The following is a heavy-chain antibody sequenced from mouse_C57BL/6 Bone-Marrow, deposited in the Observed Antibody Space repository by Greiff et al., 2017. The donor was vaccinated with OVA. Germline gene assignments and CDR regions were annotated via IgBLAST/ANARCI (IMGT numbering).Heavy chain of an antibody. CDR3: AREGITTVGVDY. Sequence: VQLQQSGAELVRPGASVKLSCKASGYTFTDYYINWVKQRPGQGLEWIARIYPGSGNTYYNEKFKGKATLTAEKSSSTAYMQLSSLTSEDSAVYFCAREGITTVGVDYWGQGTTLTVSS. CDR2: IYPGSGNT. CDR1: GYTFTDYY. J-gene: IGHJ2*01. V-gene: IGHV1-76*01. D-gene: IGHD1-1*01.